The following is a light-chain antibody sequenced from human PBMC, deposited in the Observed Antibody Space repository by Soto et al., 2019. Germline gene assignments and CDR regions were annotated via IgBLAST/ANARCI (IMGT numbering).Light chain of an antibody. J-gene: IGKJ1*01. CDR3: QQYNNWPPWT. CDR1: QSVSSN. Sequence: EIATTQSPATLSVSPGERATLSCRASQSVSSNLAWYQQKSGQAPRLLIYGASTRATGIPARFSGSGSGTEFTLTISSLQSEDFAVHYCQQYNNWPPWTFGQGTKVDIK. V-gene: IGKV3-15*01. CDR2: GAS.